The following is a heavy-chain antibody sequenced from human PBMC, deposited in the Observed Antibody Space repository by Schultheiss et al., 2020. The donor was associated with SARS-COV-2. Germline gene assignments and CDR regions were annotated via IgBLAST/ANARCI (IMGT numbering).Heavy chain of an antibody. Sequence: SVKVSCKASGGTFSRYAISWVRQAPGQGLEWMGIINPSGGSTSYAQKFQGRVTITADESTSTAYMELSSLRSEDTAVYYCARCYGSGSYYNENWFDPWGQGTLVTVSS. D-gene: IGHD3-10*01. V-gene: IGHV1-69*11. CDR3: ARCYGSGSYYNENWFDP. CDR1: GGTFSRYA. CDR2: INPSGGST. J-gene: IGHJ5*02.